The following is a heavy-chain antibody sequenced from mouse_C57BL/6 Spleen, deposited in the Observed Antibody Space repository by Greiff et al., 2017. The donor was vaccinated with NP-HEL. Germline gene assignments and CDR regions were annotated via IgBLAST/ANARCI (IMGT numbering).Heavy chain of an antibody. CDR2: IHPSDSDT. Sequence: QVQLKESGAELVKPGASVKVSCKASGYTFTSYWMHWVKQRPGQGLEWIGRIHPSDSDTNYNQKFKGKATLTVDKSSSTAYMQLSSLTSEDSAVYYCATSYYDYDGGYAMDYWGQGTSVTVSS. V-gene: IGHV1-74*01. CDR1: GYTFTSYW. CDR3: ATSYYDYDGGYAMDY. D-gene: IGHD2-4*01. J-gene: IGHJ4*01.